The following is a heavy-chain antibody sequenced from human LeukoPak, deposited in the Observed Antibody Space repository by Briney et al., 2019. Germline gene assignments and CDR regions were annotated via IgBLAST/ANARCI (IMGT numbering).Heavy chain of an antibody. Sequence: PSETLSLTCTVSGGSISSYYWSWIRQPPGKGLEWIGYIYYSGSTNYNPSLKSRVTISVDTSKNQFSLKLSSVTAADTAVYYCARETLGGHIDYWGQGTLVTVSS. CDR3: ARETLGGHIDY. J-gene: IGHJ4*02. D-gene: IGHD6-25*01. CDR2: IYYSGST. CDR1: GGSISSYY. V-gene: IGHV4-59*01.